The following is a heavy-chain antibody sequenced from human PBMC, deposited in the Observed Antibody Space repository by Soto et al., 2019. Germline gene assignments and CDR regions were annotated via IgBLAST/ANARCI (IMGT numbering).Heavy chain of an antibody. V-gene: IGHV4-30-2*01. CDR2: IYHSGST. CDR1: GGSISSGGYS. J-gene: IGHJ5*02. CDR3: ARVPSP. Sequence: QLQLQESGSGLVKPSQTLSLTCAVSGGSISSGGYSWSWIRQPPGKGLEWIGYIYHSGSTYYNPSPXGXXTIAVDRSKNQFSLKLSSVTAADTAVYYCARVPSPWGQGTLVPVSS.